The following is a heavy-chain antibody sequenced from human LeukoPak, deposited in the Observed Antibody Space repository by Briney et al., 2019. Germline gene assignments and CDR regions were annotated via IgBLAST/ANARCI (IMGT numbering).Heavy chain of an antibody. J-gene: IGHJ1*01. V-gene: IGHV1-2*02. CDR3: ARVRAIAATGTGARYFQD. Sequence: ASVKVSCKAPGYTFTDYHIYWLRQAPGQGLEWMGWNNPNSGGTNYAQKFQGRVTMTRDTSTNTAYMELSRLRSDDTAVYFCARVRAIAATGTGARYFQDWGQGTLVTVSS. CDR2: NNPNSGGT. CDR1: GYTFTDYH. D-gene: IGHD1-1*01.